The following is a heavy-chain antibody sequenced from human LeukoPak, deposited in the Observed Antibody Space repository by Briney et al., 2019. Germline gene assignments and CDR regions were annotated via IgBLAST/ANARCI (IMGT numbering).Heavy chain of an antibody. CDR2: IYYSESI. CDR3: ARGKPSYGSGTFYRPLEPNYMDV. V-gene: IGHV4-39*07. Sequence: SETLSLTCTVSGGFISSSSYYWGWIRQPPGRGLEWIGWIYYSESIYYNPSLNSRVTISVDTSKNQFSLKLSSVTAADTAVYYCARGKPSYGSGTFYRPLEPNYMDVWGKGTTVTVSS. D-gene: IGHD3-10*01. CDR1: GGFISSSSYY. J-gene: IGHJ6*03.